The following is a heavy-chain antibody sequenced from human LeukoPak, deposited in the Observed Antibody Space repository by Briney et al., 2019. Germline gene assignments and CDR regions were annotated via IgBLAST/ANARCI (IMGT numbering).Heavy chain of an antibody. CDR3: ARETPTYYYDSSGYPWSDGMDV. CDR1: GVSFSGYY. V-gene: IGHV4-34*01. D-gene: IGHD3-22*01. Sequence: SETLSLTCAVYGVSFSGYYWSWIRQPPGKGLEWIGEINHSGSTNYNPSLKSRVTISVDTSKNQFSLKLSSVTAADTAVYYCARETPTYYYDSSGYPWSDGMDVWGQGTTVTVSS. J-gene: IGHJ6*02. CDR2: INHSGST.